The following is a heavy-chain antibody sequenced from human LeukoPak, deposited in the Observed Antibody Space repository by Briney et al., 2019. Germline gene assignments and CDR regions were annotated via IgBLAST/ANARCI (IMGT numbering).Heavy chain of an antibody. CDR1: GYTFTSYD. CDR2: MNPNSGNT. Sequence: ASVNVSCKASGYTFTSYDINWVRQATGQGLEWMGWMNPNSGNTGYAQKFQGRVTMTRNTSISTAYMELSSLRSEDTAVYYCATERSYSSSLYYYYGMGVWGQGTTATVSS. D-gene: IGHD6-13*01. J-gene: IGHJ6*02. CDR3: ATERSYSSSLYYYYGMGV. V-gene: IGHV1-8*01.